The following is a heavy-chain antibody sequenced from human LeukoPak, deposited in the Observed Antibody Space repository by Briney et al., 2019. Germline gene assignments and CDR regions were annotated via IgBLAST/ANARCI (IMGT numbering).Heavy chain of an antibody. Sequence: SETLSLTCAVYGGSFSGYYWSWIRQPPGKGLEWIGEINHSGSTNYNPSLKSRVTISVDTSKNQFSLKLTSVTAADTAVYYCARDGRPPKGYCSSTSCLNAFDIWGQGTMVTVSS. CDR1: GGSFSGYY. D-gene: IGHD2-2*01. CDR2: INHSGST. J-gene: IGHJ3*02. CDR3: ARDGRPPKGYCSSTSCLNAFDI. V-gene: IGHV4-34*01.